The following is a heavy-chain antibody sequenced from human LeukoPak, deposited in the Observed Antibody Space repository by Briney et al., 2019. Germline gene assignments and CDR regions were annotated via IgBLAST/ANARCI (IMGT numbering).Heavy chain of an antibody. V-gene: IGHV4-38-2*02. D-gene: IGHD6-19*01. CDR1: GYSISSGYY. CDR2: IYHSGST. Sequence: SETLSLTCAVSGYSISSGYYWGWIRPPPGKGLEWIGSIYHSGSTYYNPSLKSRVTMSVDTSKNQFSLKLSSVTAADTAVYYCARDINPAVAGFHFDYWGQGTLVTVSS. J-gene: IGHJ4*02. CDR3: ARDINPAVAGFHFDY.